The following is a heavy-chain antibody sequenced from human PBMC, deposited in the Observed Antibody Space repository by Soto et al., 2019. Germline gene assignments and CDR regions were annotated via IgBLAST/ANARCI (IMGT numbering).Heavy chain of an antibody. CDR3: ARVVGYCSSTSCSPDNYFDY. Sequence: GGSLRLSCAASGFTFSSYWMHWVRQAPGKGLVWVSRINSDGSSTSYADSVKGRFTISRDNAKNTLYLQMNSLRAEDTAVYYCARVVGYCSSTSCSPDNYFDYWGQGTLVTVSS. D-gene: IGHD2-2*01. CDR1: GFTFSSYW. CDR2: INSDGSST. J-gene: IGHJ4*02. V-gene: IGHV3-74*01.